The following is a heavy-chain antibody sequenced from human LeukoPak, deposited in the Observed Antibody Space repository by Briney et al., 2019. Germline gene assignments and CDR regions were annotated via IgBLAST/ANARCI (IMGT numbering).Heavy chain of an antibody. J-gene: IGHJ4*02. CDR3: TTRGYSYRYGFDY. D-gene: IGHD5-18*01. Sequence: SWIRQPPGKGLEWVGRIKSKTDGGTTDYAAPVKGRFTISRDDSKNTLYLQMSSLKTEDTAVYYCTTRGYSYRYGFDYWGQGTLVTVSS. V-gene: IGHV3-15*01. CDR2: IKSKTDGGTT.